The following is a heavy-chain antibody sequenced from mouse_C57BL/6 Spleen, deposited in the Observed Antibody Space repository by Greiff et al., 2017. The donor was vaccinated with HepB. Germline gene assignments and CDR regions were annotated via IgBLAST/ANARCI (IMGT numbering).Heavy chain of an antibody. D-gene: IGHD1-1*01. CDR2: IYPRDGST. CDR1: GYTFTSYD. V-gene: IGHV1-85*01. J-gene: IGHJ1*03. CDR3: ARSYYYGSPLWYFDV. Sequence: VQLQQSGPELVKPGASVKLFCKASGYTFTSYDINWVKQRPGQGLEWIGWIYPRDGSTKYNEKFKGKATLTVDTSSSTAYMELHSLTSEDSAVYFCARSYYYGSPLWYFDVWGTGTTVTVSS.